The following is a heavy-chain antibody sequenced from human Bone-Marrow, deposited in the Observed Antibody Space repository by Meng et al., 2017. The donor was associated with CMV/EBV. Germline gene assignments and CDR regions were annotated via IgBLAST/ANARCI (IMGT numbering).Heavy chain of an antibody. J-gene: IGHJ4*02. Sequence: ASVKVSCKTSGYTFTSYGISWVRQAPGQGLEWMGWISTYNGNTNYAQKLQGRVTMTTDTFTNTAYMELRSLRSDDTALYYCARQNTVVTPFDYCGEGTLVAVSS. V-gene: IGHV1-18*01. CDR1: GYTFTSYG. CDR2: ISTYNGNT. CDR3: ARQNTVVTPFDY. D-gene: IGHD4-23*01.